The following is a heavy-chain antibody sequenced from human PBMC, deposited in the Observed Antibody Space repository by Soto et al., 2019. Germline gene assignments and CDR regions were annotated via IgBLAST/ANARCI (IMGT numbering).Heavy chain of an antibody. CDR3: ARDRCSGGSCYFDY. CDR1: GGSISSGGYY. D-gene: IGHD2-15*01. J-gene: IGHJ4*02. Sequence: QVQLQESGPGLVKPSQTLSLTCTVSGGSISSGGYYWSWIRQHPGKGLEWIGYIYYSGSTYYNPSLKSRVTKSVDTSKNQFSLKLSSVTAADTAVYYCARDRCSGGSCYFDYWGQGTLVTVSS. V-gene: IGHV4-31*03. CDR2: IYYSGST.